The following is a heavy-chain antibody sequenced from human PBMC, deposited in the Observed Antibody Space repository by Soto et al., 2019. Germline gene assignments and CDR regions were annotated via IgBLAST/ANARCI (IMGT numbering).Heavy chain of an antibody. CDR2: ISAYNGNT. J-gene: IGHJ6*02. CDR3: ARDFGYCSSTSCYTPYYYYGMDV. Sequence: ASVKVSCKASGYTFTSYGISWVRQAPGQGLEWMGWISAYNGNTNYAQKLQGRDTMTTDTSTSTAYMELRSLRSDDTAVYYCARDFGYCSSTSCYTPYYYYGMDVWGQGTTVTVSS. CDR1: GYTFTSYG. D-gene: IGHD2-2*02. V-gene: IGHV1-18*04.